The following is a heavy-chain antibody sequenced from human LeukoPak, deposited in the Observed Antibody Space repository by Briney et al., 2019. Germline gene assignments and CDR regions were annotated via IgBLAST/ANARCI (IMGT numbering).Heavy chain of an antibody. CDR1: GFTFSSYS. Sequence: GGSLRLSCAASGFTFSSYSMNWVRQAPGKGLEWVSYISSSSSYIYYADSVKGRFTISRDNAKNSLYLQMNSLRAEDTAVYYCARDLLTGYFDLWGRGTLVTVSS. V-gene: IGHV3-21*05. CDR3: ARDLLTGYFDL. J-gene: IGHJ2*01. CDR2: ISSSSSYI.